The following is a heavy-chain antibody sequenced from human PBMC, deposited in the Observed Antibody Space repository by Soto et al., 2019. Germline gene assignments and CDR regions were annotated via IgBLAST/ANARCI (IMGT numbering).Heavy chain of an antibody. V-gene: IGHV3-30-3*01. CDR3: ARDRGYSYGYGFDI. CDR1: GFTFSSYA. Sequence: QVQLVESGGGVVQPGRSLRLSCAASGFTFSSYAIHWVRQAPGKGLEWVAVISYDGSNKYYADSVKGRFTISRDNSKNTLYQQMNSLSAGATAVYYCARDRGYSYGYGFDIWGQGPMVTVSS. D-gene: IGHD5-18*01. CDR2: ISYDGSNK. J-gene: IGHJ3*02.